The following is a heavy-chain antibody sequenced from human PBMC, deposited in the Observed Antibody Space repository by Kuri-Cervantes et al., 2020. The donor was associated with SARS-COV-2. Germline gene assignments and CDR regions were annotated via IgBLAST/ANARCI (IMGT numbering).Heavy chain of an antibody. CDR3: ARQVLLIFYYYMDV. CDR2: INAYNGKT. Sequence: GESLKISCKASGYTFSSHAISWVRQAPGQGLEWMGWINAYNGKTSYAQKFQDRVTMTTDTSTTTVYMELRSLRSDDTAVYYCARQVLLIFYYYMDVWGKGTTVTVSS. D-gene: IGHD2/OR15-2a*01. CDR1: GYTFSSHA. J-gene: IGHJ6*03. V-gene: IGHV1-18*01.